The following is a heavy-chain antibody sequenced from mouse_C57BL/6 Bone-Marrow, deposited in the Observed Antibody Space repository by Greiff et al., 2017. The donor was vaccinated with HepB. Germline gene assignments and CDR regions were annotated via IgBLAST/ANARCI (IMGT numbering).Heavy chain of an antibody. CDR2: INPNYGTT. D-gene: IGHD1-1*01. CDR1: GYSFTDYN. CDR3: SRCGAYYYGNAMDY. V-gene: IGHV1-39*01. Sequence: EVKLQQSGPELVKPGASVKISCKASGYSFTDYNMNWVKQSNGKSLEWIGVINPNYGTTSYNQKFKGKATLTVDQSSSTAYMQLNSLTSEDSSVYFFSRCGAYYYGNAMDYWGQGTSVTVSS. J-gene: IGHJ4*01.